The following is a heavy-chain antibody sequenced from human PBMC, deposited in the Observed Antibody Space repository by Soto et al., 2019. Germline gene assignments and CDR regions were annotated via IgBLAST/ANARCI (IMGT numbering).Heavy chain of an antibody. J-gene: IGHJ5*02. Sequence: EVQLLESGGGLVQPGGSLRLSCAASGVTFSSYAMSWVRQAPGKGLEWVSAISGSGGSTYYADSVKGRFTISRDNSKNTLYLQMNSLRAEDTAVYYCAKDLAAGPKRNWFDPWGQGTLVTVSS. V-gene: IGHV3-23*01. CDR2: ISGSGGST. CDR1: GVTFSSYA. CDR3: AKDLAAGPKRNWFDP. D-gene: IGHD3-3*02.